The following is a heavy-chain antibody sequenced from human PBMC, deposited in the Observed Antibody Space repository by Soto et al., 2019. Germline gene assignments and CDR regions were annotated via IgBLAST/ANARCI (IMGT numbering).Heavy chain of an antibody. V-gene: IGHV3-15*01. J-gene: IGHJ4*02. CDR1: GFTFSNAW. CDR3: TTDLYLPY. Sequence: GGSLRLSCAASGFTFSNAWMSWVRQAPGKGLEWFGRIKSKTDGGTTDYAAPVKGRFTISRDDSKNTLYLQMNSLKTEDTAVYYCTTDLYLPYWGQGTLVTVSS. CDR2: IKSKTDGGTT.